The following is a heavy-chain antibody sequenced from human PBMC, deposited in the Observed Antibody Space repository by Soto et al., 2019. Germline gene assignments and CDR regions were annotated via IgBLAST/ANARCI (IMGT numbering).Heavy chain of an antibody. CDR2: VWYDGST. J-gene: IGHJ4*02. V-gene: IGHV4-59*01. CDR1: GGSISGYY. D-gene: IGHD4-17*01. Sequence: PSETLSLTCTVSGGSISGYYWSWIRQPPGKGLERIGYVWYDGSTNYNPSLKSRVTISLDTSKNQFSLKLSSVTAADTAVYYCARGSAFTTVRGTFFDSWGPGSLVTVSS. CDR3: ARGSAFTTVRGTFFDS.